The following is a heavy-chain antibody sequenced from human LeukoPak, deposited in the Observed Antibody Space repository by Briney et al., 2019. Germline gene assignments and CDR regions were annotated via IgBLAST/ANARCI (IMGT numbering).Heavy chain of an antibody. Sequence: GRSLRLSCAAYGFISSSSATNSVRQAPGKGLEWVSRISGINTSTFYAYSVKGRFSISRNNSKNSLYLQINNMRAEDTAVNYCAKNLNGVNTHSDYWGQGTLVTVSS. J-gene: IGHJ4*02. CDR2: ISGINTST. V-gene: IGHV3-23*01. CDR3: AKNLNGVNTHSDY. CDR1: GFISSSSA. D-gene: IGHD4-23*01.